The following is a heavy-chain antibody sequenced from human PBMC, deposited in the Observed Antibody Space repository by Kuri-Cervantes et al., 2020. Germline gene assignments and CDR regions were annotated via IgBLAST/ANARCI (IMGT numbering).Heavy chain of an antibody. CDR3: ARVQRGYGNAFDI. J-gene: IGHJ3*02. Sequence: SETLSLTCTVSGDSIYTSTYYWGWIRQPPGKGLEWIGSIYHSGSTYYNPSLKSRVTISVDTSKNQFSLKLSSVTAADTAVYYCARVQRGYGNAFDIWGQGTMVTVSS. V-gene: IGHV4-39*07. CDR1: GDSIYTSTYY. D-gene: IGHD6-25*01. CDR2: IYHSGST.